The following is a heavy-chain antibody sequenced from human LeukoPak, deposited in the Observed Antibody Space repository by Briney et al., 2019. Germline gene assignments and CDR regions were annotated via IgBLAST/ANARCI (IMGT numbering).Heavy chain of an antibody. CDR2: IIPIFGTA. D-gene: IGHD6-13*01. CDR3: ASYSSLYYFDY. J-gene: IGHJ4*02. Sequence: ASVKVSFEASGGTFSSYAISWVRQAPGQRLEWMGGIIPIFGTANYAQKFQGRVTITADKSTSTAYMELSSLRSEDTAVYYCASYSSLYYFDYWGQGTLVTVSS. CDR1: GGTFSSYA. V-gene: IGHV1-69*06.